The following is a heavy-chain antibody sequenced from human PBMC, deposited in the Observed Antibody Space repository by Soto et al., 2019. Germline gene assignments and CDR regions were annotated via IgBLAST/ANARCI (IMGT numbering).Heavy chain of an antibody. D-gene: IGHD6-13*01. V-gene: IGHV3-53*02. CDR2: IYSGGST. Sequence: EVQLVETGGGLIQPGGSLRLSCAASGFTVSSNYMSWVRQAPGKGLEWVSVIYSGGSTYYADSVKGRFTISRDNSKNTLYLQIDSLRAEDTAVDYCASGIAAAVDYWGQGTLVTVSS. CDR1: GFTVSSNY. CDR3: ASGIAAAVDY. J-gene: IGHJ4*02.